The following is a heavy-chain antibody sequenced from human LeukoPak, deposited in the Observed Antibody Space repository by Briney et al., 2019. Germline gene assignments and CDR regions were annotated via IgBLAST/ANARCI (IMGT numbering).Heavy chain of an antibody. V-gene: IGHV4-34*01. J-gene: IGHJ4*02. CDR2: INHSGST. CDR1: GGSFSGYY. D-gene: IGHD6-19*01. Sequence: SETLSLTCAVYGGSFSGYYWSWIRQPPGKGLEWIGEINHSGSTNYNPSLKSRVTISVDTSKNQFSLKLSSVTAVDTAVYYCARGRNRAQWLPSPFDYWGQGTLVTVSS. CDR3: ARGRNRAQWLPSPFDY.